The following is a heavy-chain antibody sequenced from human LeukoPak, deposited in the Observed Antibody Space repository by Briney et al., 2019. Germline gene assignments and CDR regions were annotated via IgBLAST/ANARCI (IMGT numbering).Heavy chain of an antibody. J-gene: IGHJ4*02. CDR1: GGSISSSSYY. CDR2: ISYSGST. V-gene: IGHV4-39*02. D-gene: IGHD6-13*01. CDR3: ARDIGAAAAVVFDY. Sequence: SETLSLTCTVSGGSISSSSYYWGWIRQPPGKGLEWIGSISYSGSTYYNPSLKSRVTISVDTSKNQFSLKLSSVTAADTAVYYCARDIGAAAAVVFDYWGQGTLVTVSS.